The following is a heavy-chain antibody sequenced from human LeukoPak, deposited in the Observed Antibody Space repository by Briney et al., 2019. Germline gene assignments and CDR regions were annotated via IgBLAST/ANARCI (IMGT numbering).Heavy chain of an antibody. CDR3: ARQRVVQGYYDSGLDY. CDR1: GGSISSYY. D-gene: IGHD3-22*01. J-gene: IGHJ4*02. CDR2: IYYSGST. V-gene: IGHV4-59*08. Sequence: SETLSLTCTVSGGSISSYYWSWIRQPPGKGLEWIGYIYYSGSTNYNPSLKSRVTISVDTSKNQFSLKLSSVTAADTAVYYCARQRVVQGYYDSGLDYWGQGTLVTVSS.